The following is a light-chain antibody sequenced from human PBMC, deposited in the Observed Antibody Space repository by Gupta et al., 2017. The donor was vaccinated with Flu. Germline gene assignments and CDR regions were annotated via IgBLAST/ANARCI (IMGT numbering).Light chain of an antibody. CDR3: QQSFSSLWT. Sequence: DIQVTQFPSSLSASVGDRVTITCRASQNVNNYLNWYQQKPGRAPDLLISTASTAQTGVPARFSGSGFGTEFTLTISSLQPEDSGTFYCQQSFSSLWTFGQGTKVEIK. CDR2: TAS. V-gene: IGKV1-39*01. CDR1: QNVNNY. J-gene: IGKJ1*01.